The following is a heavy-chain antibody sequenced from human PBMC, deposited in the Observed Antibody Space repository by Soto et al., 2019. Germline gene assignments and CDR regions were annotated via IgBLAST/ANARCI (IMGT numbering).Heavy chain of an antibody. CDR3: ARGYIVVVPAAPLPPAYFDY. CDR1: GGSSSGGYY. J-gene: IGHJ4*02. V-gene: IGHV4-31*03. Sequence: SETLSLTCTASGGSSSGGYYWSWIRQHPGKGLEWIGYIYYSGSTYYNPSLKSRVTISVDTSKNQFSLKLSSVTAADTAVYYCARGYIVVVPAAPLPPAYFDYWGQGTLVTVSS. CDR2: IYYSGST. D-gene: IGHD2-2*01.